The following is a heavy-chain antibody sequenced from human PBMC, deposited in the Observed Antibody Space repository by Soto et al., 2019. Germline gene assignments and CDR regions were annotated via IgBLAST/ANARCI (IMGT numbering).Heavy chain of an antibody. CDR1: GGSVSSRSHY. D-gene: IGHD2-21*01. CDR3: AKHLGNYGDWAFDF. V-gene: IGHV4-39*01. J-gene: IGHJ4*02. CDR2: IIDGGRT. Sequence: QLQLLESGPGLVKPSETLSLICTVSGGSVSSRSHYWVWIRQPPGKGLEWISSIIDGGRTYYNPSLRSRLTMSLCTSKNHFSLNLKSVTAAYTAVYYCAKHLGNYGDWAFDFWGPGNMVTVST.